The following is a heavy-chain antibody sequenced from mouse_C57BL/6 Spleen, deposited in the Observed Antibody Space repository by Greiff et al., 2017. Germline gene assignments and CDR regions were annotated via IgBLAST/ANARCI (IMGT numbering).Heavy chain of an antibody. CDR3: ARGYYGSSLDY. Sequence: EVKLEESGGGLVKPGGSLKLSCAASGFTFSDYGMHWVRQAPEKGLEWVAYISRGSGTIYYADTVKGRFTIARDNAKNTRYLQITSLRSEDTAMYYCARGYYGSSLDYWGQGTTLTVSS. J-gene: IGHJ2*01. CDR1: GFTFSDYG. V-gene: IGHV5-17*01. D-gene: IGHD1-1*01. CDR2: ISRGSGTI.